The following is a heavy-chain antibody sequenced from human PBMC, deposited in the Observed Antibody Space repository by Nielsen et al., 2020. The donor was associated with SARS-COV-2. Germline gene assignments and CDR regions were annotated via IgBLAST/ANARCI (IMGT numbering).Heavy chain of an antibody. CDR1: GYNFASHW. D-gene: IGHD6-19*01. J-gene: IGHJ6*02. CDR3: ARQGQWLAGGMDV. CDR2: IYPGDFDT. Sequence: GESLKISCQGSGYNFASHWIGWVRQTPGKGLEWMGIIYPGDFDTRYSPSFKGQVTISADKSITTAYLQFSSLQASDTAIYYCARQGQWLAGGMDVWGQGTTVTVSS. V-gene: IGHV5-51*01.